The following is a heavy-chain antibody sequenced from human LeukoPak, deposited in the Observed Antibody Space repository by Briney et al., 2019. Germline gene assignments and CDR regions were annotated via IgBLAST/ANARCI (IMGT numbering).Heavy chain of an antibody. CDR3: ARGISPSDIVFRYCSSTSCYGGWFDP. CDR1: GGSFSGYY. Sequence: SETLSLTCAVYGGSFSGYYWSWIRQPPGKGLEWIGEINHSGSTNYSPSLKSRVTISVDTSKNQFSLKLSSVTAADTAVYYCARGISPSDIVFRYCSSTSCYGGWFDPWGQGTLVTVSS. CDR2: INHSGST. V-gene: IGHV4-34*01. D-gene: IGHD2-2*01. J-gene: IGHJ5*02.